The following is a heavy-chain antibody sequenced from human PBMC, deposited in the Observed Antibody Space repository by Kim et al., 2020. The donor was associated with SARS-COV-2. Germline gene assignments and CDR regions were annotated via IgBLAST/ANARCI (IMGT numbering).Heavy chain of an antibody. Sequence: HAESITGRFTISRDTPKNSLYLDMNSMRAEDTAIYFCARAGSRATYFDYWGQGSLVTVSS. D-gene: IGHD3-10*01. J-gene: IGHJ4*02. CDR3: ARAGSRATYFDY. V-gene: IGHV3-11*04.